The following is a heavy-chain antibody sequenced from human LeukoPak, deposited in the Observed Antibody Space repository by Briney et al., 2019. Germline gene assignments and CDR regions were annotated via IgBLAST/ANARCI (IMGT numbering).Heavy chain of an antibody. Sequence: PGGSLRLSCAASGFTFSSYGMHWVRQAPGKGLEWVAVISYDGSNKYYADSVKGRFTISRDNSKNTLYLQVNSLRAEDTAVYYCARAHYYDSSGLDFWGQGTLVTVSS. J-gene: IGHJ4*02. CDR3: ARAHYYDSSGLDF. D-gene: IGHD3-22*01. CDR1: GFTFSSYG. V-gene: IGHV3-30*03. CDR2: ISYDGSNK.